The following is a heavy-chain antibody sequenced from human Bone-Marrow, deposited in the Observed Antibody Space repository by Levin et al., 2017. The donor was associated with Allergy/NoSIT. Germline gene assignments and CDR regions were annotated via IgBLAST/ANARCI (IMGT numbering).Heavy chain of an antibody. Sequence: PTGGSLRLSCAASGFRFSSYGMHWVRQVPGKGLEWVSGLNWNSANIDYADSVKGRFTISRDNAKNSLYLQMDSLRPEDTAFYYCVKGLFGGHAYNWFESWGQGALVIVSS. CDR2: LNWNSANI. CDR3: VKGLFGGHAYNWFES. CDR1: GFRFSSYG. D-gene: IGHD2-21*01. J-gene: IGHJ5*01. V-gene: IGHV3-9*01.